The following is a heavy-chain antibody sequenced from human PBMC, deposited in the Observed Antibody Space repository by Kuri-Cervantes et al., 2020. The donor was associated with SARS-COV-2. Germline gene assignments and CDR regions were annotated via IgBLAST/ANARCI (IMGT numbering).Heavy chain of an antibody. D-gene: IGHD3-22*01. J-gene: IGHJ3*02. V-gene: IGHV1-69*10. Sequence: SVKVSCKASGGTFRTYGFSWVRQAPGQGLEWMGGIIPVLGTAKYAQKFQGRVTITADKSTSTAYMELSSLRSEGTAVYYCARAMMIVVVNDAFDIWGQGTMVTVSS. CDR2: IIPVLGTA. CDR3: ARAMMIVVVNDAFDI. CDR1: GGTFRTYG.